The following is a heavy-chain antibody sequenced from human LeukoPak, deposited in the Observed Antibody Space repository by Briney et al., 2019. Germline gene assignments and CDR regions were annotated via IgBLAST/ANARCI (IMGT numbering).Heavy chain of an antibody. J-gene: IGHJ4*02. CDR1: GGSFSGYY. Sequence: SETLSLTCAVYGGSFSGYYWSWIRQPPGKGLEWIGEINHSGSTNYNPSLKSRVTISVDRSKNQFSLKLSSVTAADTAVYYCARDTDVAGSGGFDYWGQGTLATVSS. CDR3: ARDTDVAGSGGFDY. D-gene: IGHD3-10*01. CDR2: INHSGST. V-gene: IGHV4-34*01.